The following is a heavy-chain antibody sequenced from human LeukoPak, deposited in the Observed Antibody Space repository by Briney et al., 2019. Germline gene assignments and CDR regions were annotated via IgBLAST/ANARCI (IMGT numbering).Heavy chain of an antibody. J-gene: IGHJ4*02. CDR3: ARAGIPVTFLDY. V-gene: IGHV3-53*01. D-gene: IGHD5-18*01. CDR2: ISSMGGST. CDR1: GFTVSSNY. Sequence: TGGSLRLSCTASGFTVSSNYMSWVRQAPGKGLEWVSTISSMGGSTYYADSVKGRFTISRDNSKNTLYVQMNSLRVEDTAVYYCARAGIPVTFLDYWGQGTLVTVSS.